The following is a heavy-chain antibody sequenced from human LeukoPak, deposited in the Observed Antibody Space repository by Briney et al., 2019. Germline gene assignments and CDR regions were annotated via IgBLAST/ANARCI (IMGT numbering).Heavy chain of an antibody. CDR3: SRRSLTYSSGWYYFDY. V-gene: IGHV5-51*01. CDR2: IYPGDSDT. J-gene: IGHJ4*02. Sequence: GESLKISCKGSGYSFTSYLIGWVRQMPGKGLEWMGIIYPGDSDTRYSPSFQGQVTISADQSISTAYLQWSSLKASDTAMYYCSRRSLTYSSGWYYFDYWGQGTLVTVSS. CDR1: GYSFTSYL. D-gene: IGHD6-19*01.